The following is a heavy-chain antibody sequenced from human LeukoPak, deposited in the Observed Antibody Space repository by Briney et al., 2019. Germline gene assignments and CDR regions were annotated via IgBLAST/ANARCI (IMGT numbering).Heavy chain of an antibody. CDR1: GFTFSSYS. J-gene: IGHJ3*02. Sequence: GGSLRLSCAASGFTFSSYSMNWVRQAPGKGLEWVSSISSSSSYIYYADSVKGRFTISRDNAKNSLYLQMNSLRAEDTAVYYCARPKAGDHGRYAFDIWGQGTMVTVSS. CDR2: ISSSSSYI. CDR3: ARPKAGDHGRYAFDI. V-gene: IGHV3-21*01. D-gene: IGHD4-17*01.